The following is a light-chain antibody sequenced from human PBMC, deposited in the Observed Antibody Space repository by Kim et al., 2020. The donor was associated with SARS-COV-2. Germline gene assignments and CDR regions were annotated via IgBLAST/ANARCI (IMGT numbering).Light chain of an antibody. J-gene: IGKJ5*01. CDR2: GAA. CDR1: QSVGSNY. Sequence: DIVLMQSPATLSLSPGERATLSCRASQSVGSNYLAWYQQKPGQAPRLLIHGAASRATGIPDRFSGIGSGTDFTLIISRLEPEDFAVYYCQQYGDSPITFGQGTRLEIK. V-gene: IGKV3-20*01. CDR3: QQYGDSPIT.